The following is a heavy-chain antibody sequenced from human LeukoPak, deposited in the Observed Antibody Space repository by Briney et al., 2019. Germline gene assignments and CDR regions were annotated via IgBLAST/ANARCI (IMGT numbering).Heavy chain of an antibody. J-gene: IGHJ4*02. Sequence: SSETLSLTCTVSGGSISSSSYYWGWIRQPPGKGLEWIGSIYYSGSTYYNPSLKSRVTISVDTSKNQFSLKLSSVTAADTAVYYCARGYSSGWYHYWGQGTLVTVSS. V-gene: IGHV4-39*01. CDR1: GGSISSSSYY. CDR2: IYYSGST. CDR3: ARGYSSGWYHY. D-gene: IGHD6-19*01.